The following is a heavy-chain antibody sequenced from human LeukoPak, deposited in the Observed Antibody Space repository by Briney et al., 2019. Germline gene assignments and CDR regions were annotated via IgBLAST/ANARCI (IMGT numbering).Heavy chain of an antibody. CDR1: GFSFDDYG. V-gene: IGHV3-20*04. CDR3: ARGTSDARYYFDY. D-gene: IGHD1-1*01. CDR2: IRNGGST. J-gene: IGHJ4*02. Sequence: GALRPSCAASGFSFDDYGMSWVRQAPGKGLEWVSGIRNGGSTGYADSVKGRFTISRDNAKNSLYLQMNSLRAEDTALYYCARGTSDARYYFDYWGQGILVTVSS.